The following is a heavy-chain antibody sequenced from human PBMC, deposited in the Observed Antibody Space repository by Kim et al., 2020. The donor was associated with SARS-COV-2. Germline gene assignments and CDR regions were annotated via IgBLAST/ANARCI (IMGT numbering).Heavy chain of an antibody. J-gene: IGHJ4*03. D-gene: IGHD2-15*01. Sequence: SVKVSCKASGYTFSSYSISWVRQAPGQGLEWMGWINPICGTANYAQKFQGRVTITADESTSTAYMELSSLRSEDTAVYYCARVVVSGGSGWGQGTLVTVSS. V-gene: IGHV1-69*13. CDR2: INPICGTA. CDR3: ARVVVSGGSG. CDR1: GYTFSSYS.